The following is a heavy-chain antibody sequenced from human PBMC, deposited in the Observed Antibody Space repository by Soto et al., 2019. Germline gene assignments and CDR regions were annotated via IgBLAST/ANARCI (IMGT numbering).Heavy chain of an antibody. J-gene: IGHJ6*02. CDR2: IIPIFGTA. D-gene: IGHD2-15*01. CDR1: GGTFSSYA. V-gene: IGHV1-69*01. CDR3: ARVVVVVAATLGGMAV. Sequence: QVQLVQSGAEVKKPGSSVKVSCKASGGTFSSYAISWVRQAPGQGLEWMGGIIPIFGTANYAQKFQGRVTITADESTSTASMELSSLRSEDTAVYYCARVVVVVAATLGGMAVWGQGTTVTVSS.